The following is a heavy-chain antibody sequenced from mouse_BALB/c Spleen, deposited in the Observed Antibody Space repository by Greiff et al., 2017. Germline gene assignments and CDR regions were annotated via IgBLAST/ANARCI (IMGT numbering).Heavy chain of an antibody. V-gene: IGHV14-1*02. Sequence: EVQLQQSGAELVRPGALVKLSCKASGFNIKDYYMHWVKQRPEQGLEWIGWIDPENGNTIYDPKFQGKASITADTSSNTAYLQLSSLTSEDTAVYYCAREGTMDWFAYWGQGTLVTVSA. CDR2: IDPENGNT. J-gene: IGHJ3*01. CDR3: AREGTMDWFAY. D-gene: IGHD3-3*01. CDR1: GFNIKDYY.